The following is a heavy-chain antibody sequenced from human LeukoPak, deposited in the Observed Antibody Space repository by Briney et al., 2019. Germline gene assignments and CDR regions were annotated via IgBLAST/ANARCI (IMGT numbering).Heavy chain of an antibody. V-gene: IGHV3-9*03. D-gene: IGHD1-26*01. CDR3: AKGQWELPDSEFDY. J-gene: IGHJ4*02. CDR2: ISWNSGSI. Sequence: GGSLRLSCAASGFTFDDYAMHWVRQAPGKGLEWVSGISWNSGSIGYADSVKGRFTISRDNAKNSLYLQMNSLRAEDMALYYCAKGQWELPDSEFDYWGQGTLVTASS. CDR1: GFTFDDYA.